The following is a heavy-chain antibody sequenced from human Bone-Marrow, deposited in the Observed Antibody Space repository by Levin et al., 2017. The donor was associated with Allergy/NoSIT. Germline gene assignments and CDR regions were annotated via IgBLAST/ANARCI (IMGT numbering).Heavy chain of an antibody. D-gene: IGHD4-23*01. CDR3: VRGPGGKGFDY. V-gene: IGHV3-66*01. CDR1: GFSVSGFS. Sequence: GESLKISCAVSGFSVSGFSMNWVRQAPGKGPEWVSVVYSATTGSSTYYADSVKGRATISRDNSKNTLSLQMNSLRVEDTAIYYCVRGPGGKGFDYWGQGTLVTVSS. J-gene: IGHJ4*02. CDR2: VYSATTGSST.